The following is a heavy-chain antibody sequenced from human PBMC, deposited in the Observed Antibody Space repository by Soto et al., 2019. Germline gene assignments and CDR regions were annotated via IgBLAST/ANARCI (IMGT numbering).Heavy chain of an antibody. D-gene: IGHD3-22*01. J-gene: IGHJ4*02. CDR1: GFTFSSYA. Sequence: PGGSLRLSCSASGFTFSSYAMSWVRQAPGKGLEWVSAISGSGGSTYYADSVKGRFTISRDNSKNRLYLQMNSLSADDPAVYYCAKAPYYYDSSGFYYFDYWGQGT. V-gene: IGHV3-23*01. CDR2: ISGSGGST. CDR3: AKAPYYYDSSGFYYFDY.